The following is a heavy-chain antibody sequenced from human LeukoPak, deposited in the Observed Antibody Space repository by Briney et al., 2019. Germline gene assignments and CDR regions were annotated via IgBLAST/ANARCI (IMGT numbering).Heavy chain of an antibody. Sequence: SETLSLTCTVSGGSISSYYWSWIRQPPGKGLEWIGYVYSGGSTNYNPSLKSRVSMSVDKSKNHFSLTLTSVTAADTAFYYCARGGIRGYSAFDNLDFWGLGTHVTVS. D-gene: IGHD5-12*01. J-gene: IGHJ4*02. V-gene: IGHV4-59*01. CDR1: GGSISSYY. CDR2: VYSGGST. CDR3: ARGGIRGYSAFDNLDF.